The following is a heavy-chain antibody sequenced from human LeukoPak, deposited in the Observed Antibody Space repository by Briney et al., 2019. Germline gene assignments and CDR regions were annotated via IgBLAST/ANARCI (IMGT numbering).Heavy chain of an antibody. CDR2: ISSSSSTI. Sequence: GGSLRLSCAACGFTIRREYMTVVRQSPGKGLEWVSYISSSSSTIYYADSVKGRFTISRDNAKNSLYLQMNSLRAEDTAVYYCARADCSSTSCRRLFDYWGQGTLVTVSS. J-gene: IGHJ4*02. CDR3: ARADCSSTSCRRLFDY. V-gene: IGHV3-48*04. D-gene: IGHD2-2*01. CDR1: GFTIRREY.